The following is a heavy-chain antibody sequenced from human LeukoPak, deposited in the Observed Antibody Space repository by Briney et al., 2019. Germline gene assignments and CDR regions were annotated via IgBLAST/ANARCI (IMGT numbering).Heavy chain of an antibody. CDR1: GFTFSSFG. CDR2: ISFDGSNQ. D-gene: IGHD4-17*01. CDR3: AKSHPPTVTTEEGEYLQH. V-gene: IGHV3-30*18. Sequence: PGRSLRLSCAASGFTFSSFGMHWVRQAPGQGLEWVAVISFDGSNQYYADSVKGRFTIYRDNFKNTVYLQMNSLRAEETAVYCCAKSHPPTVTTEEGEYLQHWGQGTLVTVSS. J-gene: IGHJ1*01.